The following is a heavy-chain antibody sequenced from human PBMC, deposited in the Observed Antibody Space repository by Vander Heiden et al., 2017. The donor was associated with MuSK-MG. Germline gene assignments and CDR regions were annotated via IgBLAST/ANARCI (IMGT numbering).Heavy chain of an antibody. CDR3: ARGVTIFGVVTPFDY. D-gene: IGHD3-3*01. Sequence: EVQLVESGGGLVQPGGSLRLSCAASVFTFSSYSMNWVRQAPGKGLEWVSYISSSSSTIYYADSVKGRFTISRDNAKNSLYLQMNSLRAEDTAVYYCARGVTIFGVVTPFDYWGQGTLVTVSS. CDR2: ISSSSSTI. J-gene: IGHJ4*02. V-gene: IGHV3-48*01. CDR1: VFTFSSYS.